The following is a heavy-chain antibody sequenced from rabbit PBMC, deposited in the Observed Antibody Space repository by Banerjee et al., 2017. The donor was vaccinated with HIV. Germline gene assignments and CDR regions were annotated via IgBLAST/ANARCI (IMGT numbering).Heavy chain of an antibody. V-gene: IGHV1S40*01. J-gene: IGHJ4*01. CDR3: ARDLAGVIGWNFNL. CDR2: IYVDSVANT. D-gene: IGHD4-1*01. Sequence: VRQAPGKGLEWIACIYVDSVANTYYANWAKGRFTISKTSSTTVTLQMTSLTAADTATYFCARDLAGVIGWNFNLWGQGTLVTVS.